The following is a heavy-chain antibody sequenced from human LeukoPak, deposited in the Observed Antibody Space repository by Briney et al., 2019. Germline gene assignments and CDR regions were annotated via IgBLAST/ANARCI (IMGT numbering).Heavy chain of an antibody. Sequence: SETLSLTCAVYGGSFSGYYWSWIRQPPGKGLEWIGEINHSGSTNYNPSLKSRVTISVDTSKNQFSLKLSSVTAADTAVYYCARVVVPAAILDYWGQGTLVTVSS. CDR3: ARVVVPAAILDY. V-gene: IGHV4-34*01. CDR1: GGSFSGYY. CDR2: INHSGST. D-gene: IGHD2-2*02. J-gene: IGHJ4*02.